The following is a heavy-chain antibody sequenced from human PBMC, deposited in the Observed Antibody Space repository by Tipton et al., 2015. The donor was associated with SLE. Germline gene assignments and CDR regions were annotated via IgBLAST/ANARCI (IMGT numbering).Heavy chain of an antibody. CDR2: ISKSGGT. Sequence: TLSLTCAVSGGSISSGFYYWTWIRQKPGMGLEWIGHISKSGGTSYSPSLGGRIDISIDTSENHFSLNLYSVTAADAAIYFCARNVFYGLSYWYFDLWCRGSLVTVSS. CDR3: ARNVFYGLSYWYFDL. CDR1: GGSISSGFYY. J-gene: IGHJ2*01. V-gene: IGHV4-31*11. D-gene: IGHD2/OR15-2a*01.